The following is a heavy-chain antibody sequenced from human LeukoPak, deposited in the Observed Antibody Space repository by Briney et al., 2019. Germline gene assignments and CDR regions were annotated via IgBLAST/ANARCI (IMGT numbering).Heavy chain of an antibody. J-gene: IGHJ4*02. CDR2: INHSGST. Sequence: SETLSLTCTVSGGSISSSSDYWGWIRQPPGKGLEWIGEINHSGSTNYNPSLKSRVTISVDTSKNQFSLKLSSVTAVDTAVYYCARVVAVTTMPFDYWGQGTLVTVSS. V-gene: IGHV4-39*07. CDR3: ARVVAVTTMPFDY. CDR1: GGSISSSSDY. D-gene: IGHD4-17*01.